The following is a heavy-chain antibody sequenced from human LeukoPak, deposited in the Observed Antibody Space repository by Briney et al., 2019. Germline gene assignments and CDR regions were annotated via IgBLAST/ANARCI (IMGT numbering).Heavy chain of an antibody. D-gene: IGHD3-22*01. CDR2: IYYSGST. J-gene: IGHJ4*02. CDR3: ARVVTMILGVITTAADY. Sequence: SETLSLTCTVSGGSISSYYWSWIRQPPGKGLEWIGYIYYSGSTNYNPSLKSRVTISVDTSKNQFSLKLSSVTAADTAVYYCARVVTMILGVITTAADYWGQGTLVTVSS. CDR1: GGSISSYY. V-gene: IGHV4-59*01.